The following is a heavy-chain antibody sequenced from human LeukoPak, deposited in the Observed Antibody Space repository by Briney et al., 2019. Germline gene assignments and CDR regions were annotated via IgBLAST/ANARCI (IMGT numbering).Heavy chain of an antibody. CDR1: GFTVSSNY. J-gene: IGHJ3*02. D-gene: IGHD3-22*01. CDR3: ARGYYYDSSGWAFDI. V-gene: IGHV3-66*01. Sequence: GGSLRLSCAASGFTVSSNYMSWVRQAPGKGLEWVSVIYSGGSTYYADSVKGRFTISRDNSKNTLYLQMNSLRAEETAVYYCARGYYYDSSGWAFDIWGQGTMVTVSS. CDR2: IYSGGST.